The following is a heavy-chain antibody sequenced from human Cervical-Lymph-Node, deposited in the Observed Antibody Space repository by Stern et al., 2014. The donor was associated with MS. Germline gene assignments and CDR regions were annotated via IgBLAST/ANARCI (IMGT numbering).Heavy chain of an antibody. CDR1: GGTFSTYA. V-gene: IGHV1-69*01. D-gene: IGHD4-17*01. Sequence: QVQLVESGAEVKKPGSSGKGSCKASGGTFSTYAINWVRQAPGQGLEWMGGIIPIFGTAKYAQKFQGRVSITADDATSTAYMELSSLRSEDTAMYYCASPTSVTVGAMDAWGQGTAVTVSS. CDR3: ASPTSVTVGAMDA. J-gene: IGHJ6*02. CDR2: IIPIFGTA.